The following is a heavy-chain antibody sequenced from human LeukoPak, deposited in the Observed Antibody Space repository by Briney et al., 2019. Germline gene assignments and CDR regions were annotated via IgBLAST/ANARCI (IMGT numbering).Heavy chain of an antibody. CDR1: GYTFTGYY. V-gene: IGHV1-2*02. D-gene: IGHD1-26*01. CDR2: INPNSGGT. Sequence: ASVKVSCKASGYTFTGYYMHWVRQAPGQGLEWMGWINPNSGGTNYAQKFQGRVTMTRDTSISTAYMELSRLRSDDTAVYYCARGEYSGSHRDDYWGQGTLVTVSS. J-gene: IGHJ4*02. CDR3: ARGEYSGSHRDDY.